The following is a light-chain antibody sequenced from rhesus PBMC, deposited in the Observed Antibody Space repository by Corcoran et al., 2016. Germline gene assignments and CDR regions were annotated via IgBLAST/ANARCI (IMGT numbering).Light chain of an antibody. CDR2: DAS. CDR1: QSVSSS. V-gene: IGKV3-35*01. J-gene: IGKJ3*01. CDR3: QQYSNWPT. Sequence: EIVLTQSPATLSLSPGERATLSCRASQSVSSSLAWYQQKPGQAPRLLIYDASRRATGIPNRFSGSGSVTDFPLTISSLEPEDVGVYYCQQYSNWPTFGPGTKLDIK.